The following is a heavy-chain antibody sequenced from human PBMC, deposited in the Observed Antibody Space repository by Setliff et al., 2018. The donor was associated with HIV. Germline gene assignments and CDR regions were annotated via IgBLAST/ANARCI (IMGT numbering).Heavy chain of an antibody. CDR3: ARARTDYYDRRRRSHYYIDV. V-gene: IGHV1-8*02. D-gene: IGHD3-22*01. Sequence: ASVKVSCKASGGTFSSCAINWVRQAAGQGLEWMGWMNPDSRNTGYAQRFEGRVTLTWDTSISTAYLELNHLKSDDTAVYYCARARTDYYDRRRRSHYYIDVWARGATVTV. CDR2: MNPDSRNT. J-gene: IGHJ6*03. CDR1: GGTFSSCA.